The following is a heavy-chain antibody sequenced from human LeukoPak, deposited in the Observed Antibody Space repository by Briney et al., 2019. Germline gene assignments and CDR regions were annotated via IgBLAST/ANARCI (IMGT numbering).Heavy chain of an antibody. Sequence: AGGSLRLSCTASGFTFGDYAMSWFRQAPGKGLEWVSGISGSGGSTYYADSGKGRFTISRDNSKNTLYLQMSSLRAEDTAVYYCAKGVAVATYYYMDVWGKGTTVTVSS. D-gene: IGHD6-19*01. V-gene: IGHV3-23*01. CDR1: GFTFGDYA. J-gene: IGHJ6*03. CDR2: ISGSGGST. CDR3: AKGVAVATYYYMDV.